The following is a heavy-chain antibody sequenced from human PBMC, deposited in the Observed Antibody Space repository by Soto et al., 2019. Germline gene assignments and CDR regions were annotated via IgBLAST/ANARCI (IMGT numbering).Heavy chain of an antibody. J-gene: IGHJ4*02. CDR3: ARGPLE. CDR1: GYTFTGYY. CDR2: IDPDSGDT. V-gene: IGHV1-2*02. Sequence: ASVKVSCKASGYTFTGYYLHWVRQAPGQGPEWAGKIDPDSGDTDQSQKFQGRVTLTRDTAIDTAYMELTRLTLDDTAIYYCARGPLEWGQGTLVTVSS.